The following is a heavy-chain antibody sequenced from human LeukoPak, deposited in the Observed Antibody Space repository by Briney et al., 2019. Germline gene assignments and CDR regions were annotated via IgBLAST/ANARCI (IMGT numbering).Heavy chain of an antibody. J-gene: IGHJ4*02. Sequence: GGSLRLSCAASGFTFSSYSMNWVRQAPGKGLEWVSSISSSSSYIYYADSVKGRFTISRDNAKNSLYLQMNSLRAEDTAGYYCARGGLLWFGGGVDYWGQGTLVTVSS. V-gene: IGHV3-21*01. CDR2: ISSSSSYI. CDR1: GFTFSSYS. CDR3: ARGGLLWFGGGVDY. D-gene: IGHD3-10*01.